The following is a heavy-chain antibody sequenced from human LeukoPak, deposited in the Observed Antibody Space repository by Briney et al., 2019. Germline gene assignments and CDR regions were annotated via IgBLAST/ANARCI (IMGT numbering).Heavy chain of an antibody. J-gene: IGHJ5*02. V-gene: IGHV4-34*01. CDR3: ARDGWELLGWFDP. Sequence: SETLSLTCAVYGGSFSGYYWSWIRRPPGKGLEWIGEINHSGSTNYNPSLKSRVTISVDTSKNQFSLKLSSVTAADTAVYYCARDGWELLGWFDPWGQGTLVTVSS. D-gene: IGHD1-26*01. CDR1: GGSFSGYY. CDR2: INHSGST.